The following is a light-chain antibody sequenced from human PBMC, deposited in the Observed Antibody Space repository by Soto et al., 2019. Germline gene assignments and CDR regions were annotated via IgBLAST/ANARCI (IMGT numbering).Light chain of an antibody. CDR3: QQSYTTLLT. V-gene: IGKV1-39*01. CDR1: QTINRY. CDR2: AAS. Sequence: DIQLTQSPSSLSASVGDSVTLTCRASQTINRYLNWYQHKPGKAPKILIYAASSLQRGVPSRFSGSGSGTHFTLTISSLEPEDFATYYCQQSYTTLLTFGGGTRVEI. J-gene: IGKJ4*01.